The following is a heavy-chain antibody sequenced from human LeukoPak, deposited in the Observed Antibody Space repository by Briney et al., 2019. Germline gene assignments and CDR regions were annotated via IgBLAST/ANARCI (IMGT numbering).Heavy chain of an antibody. D-gene: IGHD6-13*01. CDR1: GGSFSGYY. Sequence: SETLSLTCAVYGGSFSGYYWSWIRQPPGKGLEWIGYIYYSGSTNYNPSLKSRVTISVDTSKNQFSLKLSSVTAADTAVYYCARERYSSSWYVDYWGQGTLVTVSS. CDR3: ARERYSSSWYVDY. J-gene: IGHJ4*02. CDR2: IYYSGST. V-gene: IGHV4-59*01.